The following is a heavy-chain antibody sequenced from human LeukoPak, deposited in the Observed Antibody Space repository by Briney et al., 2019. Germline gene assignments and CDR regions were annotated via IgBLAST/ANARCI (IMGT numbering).Heavy chain of an antibody. J-gene: IGHJ3*02. CDR1: GFTLSYNG. CDR2: ISRSSSTI. Sequence: GGSLRLSCAASGFTLSYNGMNWVRQAPGKGLEWVSFISRSSSTIYYADSVKGRFTISRDNSKNTLYLQMNSLRAEDTAVYYCARGSRSGWTPRDAFDIWGQGTMVTVSS. D-gene: IGHD6-19*01. CDR3: ARGSRSGWTPRDAFDI. V-gene: IGHV3-48*01.